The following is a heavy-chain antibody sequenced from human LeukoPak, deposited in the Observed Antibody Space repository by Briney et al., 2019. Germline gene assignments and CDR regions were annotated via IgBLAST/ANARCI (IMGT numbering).Heavy chain of an antibody. D-gene: IGHD1-26*01. CDR2: INHSGST. J-gene: IGHJ6*03. CDR3: ARGTEWDDYYYYYMDV. V-gene: IGHV4-34*01. CDR1: GGSFSGYY. Sequence: SETLSLTRAVYGGSFSGYYWSWIRQPPGKGLEWIGEINHSGSTNYNPSLKSRVTISVDTSKNQFSLKLSSVTAADTAVYYCARGTEWDDYYYYYMDVWGKGTTVTVSS.